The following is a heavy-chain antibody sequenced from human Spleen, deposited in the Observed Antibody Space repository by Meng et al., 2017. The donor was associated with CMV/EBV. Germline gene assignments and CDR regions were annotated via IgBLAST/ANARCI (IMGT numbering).Heavy chain of an antibody. V-gene: IGHV3-30*02. CDR2: IRYDGSNK. J-gene: IGHJ4*02. Sequence: GGSLRLSCAASGFTFSSYGMHWVRQAPGKGLEWVAFIRYDGSNKYYADSVKGRFTISRDNSKNTLYLQMNSLRAEDTAIYYCVKDWYSSNCQRGCLVYWGQGILVTVSS. D-gene: IGHD6-13*01. CDR3: VKDWYSSNCQRGCLVY. CDR1: GFTFSSYG.